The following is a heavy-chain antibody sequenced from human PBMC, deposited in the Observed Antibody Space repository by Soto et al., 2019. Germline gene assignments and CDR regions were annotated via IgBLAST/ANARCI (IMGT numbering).Heavy chain of an antibody. V-gene: IGHV4-34*01. CDR2: INHSGST. CDR1: GGSFSGYY. Sequence: QVQLQQWGAGLLKPSETLSLTCAVYGGSFSGYYWSWIRQPPGKGLEWIGEINHSGSTNYNPSLKSRVTISVXXSXNXXSLKLSSVTAADTAVYYCARTGYCSGGSCLYYFDYWGQGTLVTVSS. J-gene: IGHJ4*02. D-gene: IGHD2-15*01. CDR3: ARTGYCSGGSCLYYFDY.